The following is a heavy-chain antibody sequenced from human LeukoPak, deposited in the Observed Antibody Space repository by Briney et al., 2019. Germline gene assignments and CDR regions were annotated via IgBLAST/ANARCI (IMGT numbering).Heavy chain of an antibody. CDR1: GFSFSTYT. J-gene: IGHJ4*02. D-gene: IGHD6-13*01. CDR2: IQHDGSRT. V-gene: IGHV3-30-3*01. CDR3: ARGLPTDSGSWYRRLYYFDY. Sequence: GGSLRLSCAASGFSFSTYTMNWVRQAPGKGLERVAGIQHDGSRTYYADSVKGRFTISRDNSKNTLYLEMNSLTPEDTAVYYCARGLPTDSGSWYRRLYYFDYWGQGTLVTVSS.